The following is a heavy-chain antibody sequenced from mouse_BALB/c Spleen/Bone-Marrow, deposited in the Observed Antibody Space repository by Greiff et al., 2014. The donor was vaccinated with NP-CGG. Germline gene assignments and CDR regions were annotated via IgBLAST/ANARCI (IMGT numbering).Heavy chain of an antibody. CDR2: ISSGSSTI. V-gene: IGHV5-17*02. CDR1: GFTFSSFG. D-gene: IGHD2-14*01. J-gene: IGHJ1*01. Sequence: EVQVVESGGGLVQPGGSRKLSCAASGFTFSSFGMHWVRQAPEKGLEWVAYISSGSSTIYYADTVKGRFTISRDNPKNTLFLQMTSLRSEYTAMYYCARDRYDEYFDVWGAGTTVTVSS. CDR3: ARDRYDEYFDV.